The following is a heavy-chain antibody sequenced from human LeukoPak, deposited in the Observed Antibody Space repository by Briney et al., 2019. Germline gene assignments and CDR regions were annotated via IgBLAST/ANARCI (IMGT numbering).Heavy chain of an antibody. CDR2: ISYDGSNK. Sequence: PGGSLRLSCAASGFTFSSYAMHWVRQAPGKGLERVAVISYDGSNKYYADSVKGRSTISRDNSKNTLYLQMNSLRADDTAVYYCARDAGSGSYFDYWGQGTLVTVSS. CDR3: ARDAGSGSYFDY. D-gene: IGHD3-10*01. J-gene: IGHJ4*02. V-gene: IGHV3-30*04. CDR1: GFTFSSYA.